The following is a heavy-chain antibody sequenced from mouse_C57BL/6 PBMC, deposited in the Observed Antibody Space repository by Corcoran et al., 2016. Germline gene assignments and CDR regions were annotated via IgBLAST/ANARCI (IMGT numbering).Heavy chain of an antibody. J-gene: IGHJ4*01. Sequence: DNYGANYAESVKGRFAISRDDSKSSVYLEMNRLREEDTATYFCSRSGSNSWGAMDYWGQGTSVTVSS. V-gene: IGHV13-2*01. CDR2: DNYGA. D-gene: IGHD2-5*01. CDR3: SRSGSNSWGAMDY.